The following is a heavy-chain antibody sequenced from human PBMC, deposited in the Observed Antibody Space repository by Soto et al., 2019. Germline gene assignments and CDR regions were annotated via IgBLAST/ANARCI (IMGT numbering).Heavy chain of an antibody. Sequence: QVQLVQSGAEVKKPGSSVKVSCKASGGTFSSYAISWVRQAPGQGLEWMGGIIPIFGTANYAQKFQGRVTITADESTSTAYMELSSLSSEDTAVYYCARGGTMVRGALRGMDVWGQGTTVTVSS. CDR1: GGTFSSYA. V-gene: IGHV1-69*01. D-gene: IGHD3-10*01. CDR3: ARGGTMVRGALRGMDV. J-gene: IGHJ6*02. CDR2: IIPIFGTA.